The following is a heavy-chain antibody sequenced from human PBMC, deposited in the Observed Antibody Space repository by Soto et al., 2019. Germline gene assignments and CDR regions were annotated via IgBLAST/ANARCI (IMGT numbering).Heavy chain of an antibody. CDR3: ARTPETSGYYYYFDY. J-gene: IGHJ4*02. CDR2: ISYSGSNK. D-gene: IGHD3-22*01. Sequence: QVQLVESGGGVVQPGRSLRLSCAASGFTFSYYAMHWVRQAPGKGLEWVALISYSGSNKYYADSVKGRFTISRDNSENTLYLQINSLGTEDTAVYYCARTPETSGYYYYFDYWGQGILVTVSS. CDR1: GFTFSYYA. V-gene: IGHV3-30-3*01.